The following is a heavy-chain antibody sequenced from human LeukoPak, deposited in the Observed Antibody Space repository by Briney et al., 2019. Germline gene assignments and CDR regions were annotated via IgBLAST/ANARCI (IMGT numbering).Heavy chain of an antibody. CDR2: IYSSGSN. CDR3: AREPTSGREPTSGRPLDY. CDR1: GDSITNYY. V-gene: IGHV4-4*07. Sequence: SETLSLTCAVSGDSITNYYWSWIRQTPGEGLEWIGRIYSSGSNNYNPSLKSRVTMSLDTSKNHLSLNLSSVTAADTAAYYCAREPTSGREPTSGRPLDYWGQGTLVTVSS. J-gene: IGHJ4*02. D-gene: IGHD5-12*01.